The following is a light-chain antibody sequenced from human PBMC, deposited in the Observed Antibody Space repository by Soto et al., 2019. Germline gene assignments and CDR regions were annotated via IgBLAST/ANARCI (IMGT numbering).Light chain of an antibody. J-gene: IGKJ1*01. CDR3: QHYNSYPWT. Sequence: DIQMTQSPSTLSASIGDRVTITCRASQTINNWLAWYHQKPGNAPNLLIYHASNLETGVPSRFSGSAFGTEFTLTISSLQPADFATDYCQHYNSYPWTFCQGTKVQIK. CDR1: QTINNW. CDR2: HAS. V-gene: IGKV1-5*01.